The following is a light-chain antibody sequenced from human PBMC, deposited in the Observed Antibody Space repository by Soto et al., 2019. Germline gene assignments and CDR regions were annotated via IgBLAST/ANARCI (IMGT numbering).Light chain of an antibody. CDR2: AAS. CDR3: QQSYSTPYT. V-gene: IGKV1-39*01. Sequence: DIQMTQSPSSLSASVGDRVTITCRASQSISSNLNWYQQKPVKAPKLLIYAASSLESEVPSRFSGSGSGTDFTLTISSLQPEDFATYYCQQSYSTPYTFGRGTKLDIK. J-gene: IGKJ2*01. CDR1: QSISSN.